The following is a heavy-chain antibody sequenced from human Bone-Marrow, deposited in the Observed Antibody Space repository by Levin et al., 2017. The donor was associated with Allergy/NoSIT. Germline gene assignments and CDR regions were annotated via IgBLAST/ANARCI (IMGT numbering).Heavy chain of an antibody. CDR1: GYSFTTYW. CDR3: ARIREATVTTTLDY. D-gene: IGHD4-17*01. V-gene: IGHV5-51*01. J-gene: IGHJ4*02. CDR2: IYPRDSDT. Sequence: TSGGSLRLSCKGSGYSFTTYWIAWVRQMPGKGLDWMGIIYPRDSDTRYSPSFQGQVTISADKSISTAYVQWSSLRASDAAIYYCARIREATVTTTLDYWGQGTLVTVSS.